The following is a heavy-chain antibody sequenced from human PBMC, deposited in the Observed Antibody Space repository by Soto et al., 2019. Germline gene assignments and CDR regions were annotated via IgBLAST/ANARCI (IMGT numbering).Heavy chain of an antibody. CDR3: ARDHLKDFDY. Sequence: QVQLVQSGAEVKKPGASVKVSCKASGYTFTSYYMHWVRQAPGQGLEWMGIINPSGGSTSYAQKFQGRLTMNRDTSTSTVYMDLSSLRSEDTAVYYCARDHLKDFDYWGQGTLVTVSS. J-gene: IGHJ4*02. CDR2: INPSGGST. V-gene: IGHV1-46*01. CDR1: GYTFTSYY.